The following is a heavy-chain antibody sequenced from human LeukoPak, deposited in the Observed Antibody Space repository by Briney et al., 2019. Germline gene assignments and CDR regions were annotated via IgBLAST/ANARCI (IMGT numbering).Heavy chain of an antibody. Sequence: PGGSRRLSWAASGFSFTTYGMHWVRQAPGKGLEWVSSITGTADKTYDADSVKGRFTISRDNSKNTLSLQMSSLRVEDTAIYYCARRGGSRGWGAFDIWGQGTIVTVSS. V-gene: IGHV3-23*01. CDR3: ARRGGSRGWGAFDI. J-gene: IGHJ3*02. D-gene: IGHD6-19*01. CDR2: ITGTADKT. CDR1: GFSFTTYG.